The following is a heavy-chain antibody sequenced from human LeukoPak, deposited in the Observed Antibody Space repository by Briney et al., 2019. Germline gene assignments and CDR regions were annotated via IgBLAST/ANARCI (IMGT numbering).Heavy chain of an antibody. J-gene: IGHJ4*02. CDR2: INPSSGGT. CDR3: ARGGYSYADDY. V-gene: IGHV1-2*02. Sequence: ASVKVSCRASGYTFIAYYMHWVRQAPGQGLEWMGWINPSSGGTNYAQKFQGRVTMTRDTSISTAYMELSRLRSDDTAVYYCARGGYSYADDYWGQGTLVTVSS. CDR1: GYTFIAYY. D-gene: IGHD5-18*01.